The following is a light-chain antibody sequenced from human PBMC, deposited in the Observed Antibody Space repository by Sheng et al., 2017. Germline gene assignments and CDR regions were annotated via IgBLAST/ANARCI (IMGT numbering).Light chain of an antibody. CDR3: QQYGTSPQIT. CDR1: QSVSTSY. J-gene: IGKJ5*01. Sequence: EIVLTQSPGTLSVSPGERATLSCRASQSVSTSYLAWYQQKPGQAPRLLLYAGSSRATGIPDRFSGSGSDRDFILTISRLEPEDHAVYYCQQYGTSPQITFGQGTRLEIK. CDR2: AGS. V-gene: IGKV3-20*01.